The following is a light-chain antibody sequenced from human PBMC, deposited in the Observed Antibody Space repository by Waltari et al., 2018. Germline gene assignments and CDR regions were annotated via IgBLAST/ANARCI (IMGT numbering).Light chain of an antibody. J-gene: IGLJ2*01. Sequence: QSALTQPAAVSGSPGQSITISCTGTSSDIGGYNYVSWYQQHPGKAPKLMIYAVTNRPSGFSNRFSGSKSDNTASLTSSGLQAEDEAAYYCGSYRSSALEAIFGGGTKLTVL. CDR1: SSDIGGYNY. CDR2: AVT. CDR3: GSYRSSALEAI. V-gene: IGLV2-14*03.